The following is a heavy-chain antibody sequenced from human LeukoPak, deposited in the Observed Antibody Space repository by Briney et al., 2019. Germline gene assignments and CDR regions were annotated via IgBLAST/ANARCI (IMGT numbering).Heavy chain of an antibody. CDR2: INPNSGGT. Sequence: ASVKVSCKASGYTFTGYYMHWVRQAPGQGLEWMGWINPNSGGTNYAQKFQGRVTMTRDTSISTAYMELSRLRSGDTAVYYCARDHDDFWSGYSPGNAFDIWGQGTMVTVSS. V-gene: IGHV1-2*02. J-gene: IGHJ3*02. CDR1: GYTFTGYY. CDR3: ARDHDDFWSGYSPGNAFDI. D-gene: IGHD3-3*01.